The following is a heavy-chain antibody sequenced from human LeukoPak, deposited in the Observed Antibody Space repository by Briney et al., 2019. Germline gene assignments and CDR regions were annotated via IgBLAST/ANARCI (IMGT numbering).Heavy chain of an antibody. CDR2: IYYSGRT. Sequence: SETLSLTCTVSGGSISSYYWSWIRQPPGKGLEWIGYIYYSGRTNYNPSLKSRVTISVDTSKNQFSLKLSSVTAADTAVYYCARGVAGTGIDYWGQGTLVTVPS. V-gene: IGHV4-59*01. D-gene: IGHD6-19*01. CDR1: GGSISSYY. CDR3: ARGVAGTGIDY. J-gene: IGHJ4*02.